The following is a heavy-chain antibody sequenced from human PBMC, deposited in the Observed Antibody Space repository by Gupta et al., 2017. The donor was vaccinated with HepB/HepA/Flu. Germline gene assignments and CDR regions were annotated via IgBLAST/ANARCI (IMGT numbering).Heavy chain of an antibody. CDR2: INPSGGST. D-gene: IGHD3-22*01. J-gene: IGHJ6*02. CDR3: ASVYYYDSSGYYNYYYGMDV. Sequence: QVQLVQSGAEVKKPGASVKVSCKASGYTFTSYYMHLVRQAPGQGLEWMGIINPSGGSTSYAQKFQGRVTMTRDTSTSTVYMELSSLRSEDTAVYYCASVYYYDSSGYYNYYYGMDVWGQGTTVTVSS. V-gene: IGHV1-46*01. CDR1: GYTFTSYY.